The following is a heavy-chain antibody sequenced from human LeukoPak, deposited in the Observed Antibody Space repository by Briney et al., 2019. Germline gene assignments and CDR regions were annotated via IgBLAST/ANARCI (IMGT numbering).Heavy chain of an antibody. Sequence: SETLSLTWAVYGESFSAYFWNWIRQAPGKPLEYIGEINHRGSSHYNPSLKTRVTLSVDTSKKQFSLKLTSVTAADTAVYFCARGSSFDGYCSAGACDAGYYDSWGQGTPVTVSS. CDR3: ARGSSFDGYCSAGACDAGYYDS. D-gene: IGHD2-15*01. V-gene: IGHV4-34*01. CDR2: INHRGSS. CDR1: GESFSAYF. J-gene: IGHJ4*02.